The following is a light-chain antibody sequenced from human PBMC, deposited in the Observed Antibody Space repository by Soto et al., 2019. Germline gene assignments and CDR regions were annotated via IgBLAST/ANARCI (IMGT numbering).Light chain of an antibody. J-gene: IGLJ3*02. V-gene: IGLV1-40*01. CDR2: GNR. Sequence: QSVLTQPPSVSGAPGQRVTISCTGNSANLGAGYDVHWYQQLPGAAPKLVIFGNRNRPSGVPERFSGSKSGTSASLAITGLQTEDEADYYCQAYDYSLTASVFXGGTKLTVL. CDR1: SANLGAGYD. CDR3: QAYDYSLTASV.